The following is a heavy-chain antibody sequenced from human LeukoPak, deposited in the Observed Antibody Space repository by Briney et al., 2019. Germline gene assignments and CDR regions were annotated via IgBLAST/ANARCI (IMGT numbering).Heavy chain of an antibody. Sequence: PGESLRLSCTTSGFNFNNAWMNWVRQAPGKGLEWVAVISYDGSNKYYADSVKGRFTISRDNSKNTLSLQMNSLRPEDTAVYYCARDPTVGVVISYTFDYWGQGTLVTVSS. CDR3: ARDPTVGVVISYTFDY. J-gene: IGHJ4*02. CDR2: ISYDGSNK. D-gene: IGHD3-3*01. V-gene: IGHV3-30-3*01. CDR1: GFNFNNAW.